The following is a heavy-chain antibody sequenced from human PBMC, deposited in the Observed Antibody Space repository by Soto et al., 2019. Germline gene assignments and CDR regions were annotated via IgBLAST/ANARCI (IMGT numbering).Heavy chain of an antibody. CDR1: GHSLAELG. CDR3: VTKQLWYPYTWFAP. CDR2: VDHEDGET. D-gene: IGHD6-13*01. Sequence: QVQLLQSGPEVKKPGASVKVSCKVSGHSLAELGIHWVRQAPGKGLEWMGGVDHEDGETIYGQNFQARVTMTEDTSSDTAYMGLTRLRSDDTAVYYCVTKQLWYPYTWFAPWGQGTLVTVSS. J-gene: IGHJ5*02. V-gene: IGHV1-24*01.